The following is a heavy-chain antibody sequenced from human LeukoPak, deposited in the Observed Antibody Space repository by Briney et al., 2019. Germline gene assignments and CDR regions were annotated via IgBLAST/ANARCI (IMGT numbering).Heavy chain of an antibody. CDR3: ARDKWVGTGIIEYSSSSAQD. CDR1: GGTFSSYA. Sequence: ASVKVSCKASGGTFSSYAISWVRQAPGQGLEWMGGIIPIFGTANYAQKIQGRVTITTDESKSTAYMELSSLRSEDTAVYYCARDKWVGTGIIEYSSSSAQDWGQGTLVTVSS. V-gene: IGHV1-69*05. J-gene: IGHJ4*02. D-gene: IGHD6-6*01. CDR2: IIPIFGTA.